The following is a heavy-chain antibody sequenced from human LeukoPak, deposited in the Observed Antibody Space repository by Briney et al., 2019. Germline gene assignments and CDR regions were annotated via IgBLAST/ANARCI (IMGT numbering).Heavy chain of an antibody. CDR2: INPNSGGT. CDR1: GYTFTGYY. D-gene: IGHD5-18*01. V-gene: IGHV1-2*02. Sequence: ASVKVSCKASGYTFTGYYMHWVRQAPGQGLEWMGWINPNSGGTNYAQKFQGRVTMTRDTSISTAYMELSRLRSDDTAVYYCATLPNYSYGHPYYFDSWGQGTLVTVSS. CDR3: ATLPNYSYGHPYYFDS. J-gene: IGHJ4*02.